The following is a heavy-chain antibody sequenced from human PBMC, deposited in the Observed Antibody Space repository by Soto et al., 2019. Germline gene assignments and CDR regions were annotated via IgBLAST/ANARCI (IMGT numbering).Heavy chain of an antibody. CDR1: GFTFSSYE. V-gene: IGHV3-48*03. CDR3: ARDSRGTIFGVVIIYAFDI. CDR2: ISSSGSTI. J-gene: IGHJ3*02. Sequence: GGSLRLSCAASGFTFSSYEMNWVRQAPGKGLEWVSYISSSGSTIYYADSVKGRFTISRDNAKNSLYLQMNSLRAEDTAVYYCARDSRGTIFGVVIIYAFDIWGQGTMVTVSS. D-gene: IGHD3-3*01.